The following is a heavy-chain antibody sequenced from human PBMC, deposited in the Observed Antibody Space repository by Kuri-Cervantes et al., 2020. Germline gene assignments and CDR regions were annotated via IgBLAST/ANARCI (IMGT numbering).Heavy chain of an antibody. CDR2: IYYSGST. CDR3: ASTMVRGRIFDY. Sequence: SETLSLTCTVSGGSISSYYWSWIRQPPGKGLEWIGYIYYSGSTNYNPSLKGRVTISVDTSKNQFSLKLSSVTAADTAVYYCASTMVRGRIFDYWGQGTLVTVSS. CDR1: GGSISSYY. D-gene: IGHD3-10*01. J-gene: IGHJ4*02. V-gene: IGHV4-59*01.